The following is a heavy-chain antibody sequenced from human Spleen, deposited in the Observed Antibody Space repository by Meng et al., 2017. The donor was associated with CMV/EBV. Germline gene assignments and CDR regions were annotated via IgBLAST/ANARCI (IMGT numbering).Heavy chain of an antibody. Sequence: SVKVSCKASGGTFSSYAISWVRQAPGQGLEWMGGIIPIFGTANYAQKFQGRVTITTDESTSTAYMELGSLRSEDTAAYYCARDRDYYGSGMFDPWGQGTLVTVSS. CDR3: ARDRDYYGSGMFDP. CDR2: IIPIFGTA. CDR1: GGTFSSYA. D-gene: IGHD3-10*01. V-gene: IGHV1-69*05. J-gene: IGHJ5*02.